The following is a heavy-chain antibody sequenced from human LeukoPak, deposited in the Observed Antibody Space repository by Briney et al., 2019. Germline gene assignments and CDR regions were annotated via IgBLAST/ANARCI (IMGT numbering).Heavy chain of an antibody. J-gene: IGHJ5*02. CDR2: ISAYNGNT. CDR3: ARVEQQELPFDP. V-gene: IGHV1-18*01. D-gene: IGHD6-13*01. Sequence: GASVKVSCKVSGYTLTELSMHWVRQAPGKGLEWMGWISAYNGNTNYAQKLQGRVTMTTDTSTSTAYMELRSLRSDDTAVYYCARVEQQELPFDPWGQGTLVTVSS. CDR1: GYTLTELS.